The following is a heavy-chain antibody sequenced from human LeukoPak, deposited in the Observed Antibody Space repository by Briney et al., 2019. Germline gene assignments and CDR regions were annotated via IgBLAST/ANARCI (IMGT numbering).Heavy chain of an antibody. CDR1: GGTFSSYT. D-gene: IGHD3-3*01. Sequence: SVKVSCKASGGTFSSYTISWVRQAPGQGLEWMGRIIPIVGIANYAQKFQGRVTITADKSTSTAYMELSSLRSEDTAVYYCARDWGGLRFLEWSHKGYWFDPWGQGTLVTVSS. CDR3: ARDWGGLRFLEWSHKGYWFDP. CDR2: IIPIVGIA. J-gene: IGHJ5*02. V-gene: IGHV1-69*04.